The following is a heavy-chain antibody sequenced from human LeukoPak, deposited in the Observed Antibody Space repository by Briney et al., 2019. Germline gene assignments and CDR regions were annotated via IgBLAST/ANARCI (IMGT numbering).Heavy chain of an antibody. CDR1: GFTFSSFE. CDR2: ISYSGSTI. J-gene: IGHJ5*02. CDR3: AREPSGYCSSTSCYHWFDP. D-gene: IGHD2-2*03. Sequence: GGSLRLSCAASGFTFSSFEMSWVRQAPGKGLEWVSYISYSGSTIYYADSVKGRFTISRDNAKNSLYLQMNSLRAEDTAVYYCAREPSGYCSSTSCYHWFDPWGQGTLVTVSS. V-gene: IGHV3-48*03.